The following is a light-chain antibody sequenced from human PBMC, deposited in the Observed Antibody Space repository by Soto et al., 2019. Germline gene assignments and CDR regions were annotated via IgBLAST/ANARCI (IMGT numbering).Light chain of an antibody. CDR2: DVS. CDR1: SSDIGGYHY. J-gene: IGLJ2*01. V-gene: IGLV2-14*01. Sequence: SVLTQPDSVSGSPGQSISISCTGTSSDIGGYHYVYWFQQHPGKAPKLMIYDVSTRPSGVSDRFSGSKSGNTASLTISGLQAEDEADYYCSSYTSGITVVFGGGTQLTVL. CDR3: SSYTSGITVV.